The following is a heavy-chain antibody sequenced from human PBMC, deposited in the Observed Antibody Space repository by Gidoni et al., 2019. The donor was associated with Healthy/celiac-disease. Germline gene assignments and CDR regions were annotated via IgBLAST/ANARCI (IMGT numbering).Heavy chain of an antibody. J-gene: IGHJ4*02. CDR3: ARDRGGIAAAGPFDY. V-gene: IGHV4-4*07. Sequence: QVQLQESGPGLVKPSETLSLTCTVSGDSISSYYWSWIRQPAGKGLEWIWRIYTSGSTNYNPSLKSRVTMSVDTSKNQFSLKVNSVTAADTAVYYCARDRGGIAAAGPFDYWGQGTLVTVSS. CDR2: IYTSGST. D-gene: IGHD6-13*01. CDR1: GDSISSYY.